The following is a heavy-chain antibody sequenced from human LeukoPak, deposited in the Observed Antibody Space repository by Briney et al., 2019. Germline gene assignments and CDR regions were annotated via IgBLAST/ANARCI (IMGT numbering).Heavy chain of an antibody. V-gene: IGHV3-48*04. Sequence: GGPLRLSCAASGFTFSSYSMNWVRQPPGKGLEWVSYISNSSSTIYYADSVKRRFTISRDNAHNSLYLQMNSLRAEDTAVYHCARDRQDTIVGVVSPWFDPWGQGTLVTVSS. J-gene: IGHJ5*02. D-gene: IGHD3-3*01. CDR1: GFTFSSYS. CDR3: ARDRQDTIVGVVSPWFDP. CDR2: ISNSSSTI.